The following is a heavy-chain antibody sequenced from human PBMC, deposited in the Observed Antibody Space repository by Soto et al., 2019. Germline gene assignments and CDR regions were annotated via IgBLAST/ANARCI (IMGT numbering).Heavy chain of an antibody. CDR2: NYYSGIT. D-gene: IGHD6-6*01. Sequence: QVQLQESGPGLVKPSQTLSLTCTVSGGSISSGGYYWTWIRQQPGKGLEWIGYNYYSGITYYNPSLKSRVTISLDTSKNQFSRKLSSVTAADTAVYYCARGSSIAGLYYGMDVWGQGTTVTVSS. CDR3: ARGSSIAGLYYGMDV. J-gene: IGHJ6*02. CDR1: GGSISSGGYY. V-gene: IGHV4-31*03.